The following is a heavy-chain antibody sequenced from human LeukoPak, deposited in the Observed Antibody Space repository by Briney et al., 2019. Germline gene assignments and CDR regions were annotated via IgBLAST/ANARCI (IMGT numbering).Heavy chain of an antibody. J-gene: IGHJ4*02. CDR3: ARDSSGWYHFDC. Sequence: PGGSLRLSCAASGFTFSSYSMNWVRQAPGKGLEWVSYISSSTSTIYYADSVKGRFTISRDTAKNSLYLQMDSLRAEDTAVYYCARDSSGWYHFDCWGQGTLVTVSS. CDR1: GFTFSSYS. V-gene: IGHV3-48*01. D-gene: IGHD6-19*01. CDR2: ISSSTSTI.